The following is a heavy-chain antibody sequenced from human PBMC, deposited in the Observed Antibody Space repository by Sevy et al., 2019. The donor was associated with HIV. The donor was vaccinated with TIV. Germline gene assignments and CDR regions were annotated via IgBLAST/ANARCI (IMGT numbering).Heavy chain of an antibody. CDR1: GGSISSGGYS. D-gene: IGHD6-13*01. CDR2: IYHSGST. J-gene: IGHJ4*02. Sequence: TLSLTCAVSGGSISSGGYSWSWIRQPPGKGLEWIGYIYHSGSTYYNPSLKSRVTISVDRSKNQLSLKLSSVTAADTAVYYCARAAAGGFRDFDYWGQGTLVTVSS. CDR3: ARAAAGGFRDFDY. V-gene: IGHV4-30-2*01.